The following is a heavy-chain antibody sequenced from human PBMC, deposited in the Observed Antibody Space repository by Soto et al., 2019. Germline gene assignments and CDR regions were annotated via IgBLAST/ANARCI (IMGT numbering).Heavy chain of an antibody. D-gene: IGHD6-19*01. CDR1: GYTFTTYQ. CDR2: INPSGGST. J-gene: IGHJ4*02. Sequence: QVQLVQSGAEVKRPGASVKVSCKASGYTFTTYQIHWVRQAPGQGLEWMGTINPSGGSTSYAQRFQGRVTMTGDTSTSTVSVDLSSLRSEDTALYYCARGDSNGWHFDSWGQGTLVTGSS. CDR3: ARGDSNGWHFDS. V-gene: IGHV1-46*01.